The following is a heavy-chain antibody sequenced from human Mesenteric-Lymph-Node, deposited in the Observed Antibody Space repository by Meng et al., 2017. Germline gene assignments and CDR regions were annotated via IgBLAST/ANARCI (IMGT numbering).Heavy chain of an antibody. Sequence: QVHLQQLGAGLLKPSETLSLTCAVSGGPFSVYFWGWISQPPGKGLEWIGEINHSGTTKYKPSLKSRVIISADTSKNQFSLKLSSVTAADTAVYYCSKWDSTSRKDYWGQGTLVTVSS. CDR2: INHSGTT. CDR1: GGPFSVYF. J-gene: IGHJ4*02. D-gene: IGHD1-14*01. V-gene: IGHV4-34*01. CDR3: SKWDSTSRKDY.